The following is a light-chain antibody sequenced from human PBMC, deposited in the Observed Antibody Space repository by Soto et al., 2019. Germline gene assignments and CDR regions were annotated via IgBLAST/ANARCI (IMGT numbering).Light chain of an antibody. CDR3: QSYDRSLNDWV. V-gene: IGLV1-40*01. Sequence: QAVVTQPPSVSGAPGQRVTISCTGSTSSIGAGFDVHWYQQLPGTAPKLLIFGNNNRPSGVPDRFSGSKSDTSASLAITGLQADDEADYYCQSYDRSLNDWVFGGGTKLTVL. J-gene: IGLJ3*02. CDR2: GNN. CDR1: TSSIGAGFD.